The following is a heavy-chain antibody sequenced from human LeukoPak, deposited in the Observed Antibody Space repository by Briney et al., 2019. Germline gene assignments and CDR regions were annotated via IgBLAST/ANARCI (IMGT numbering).Heavy chain of an antibody. CDR1: GFTFSSYW. CDR2: ISSSGSTI. V-gene: IGHV3-48*01. D-gene: IGHD3-10*01. CDR3: ARDAVELGWFGELFRGFDP. Sequence: GGSLRLSCAASGFTFSSYWMSWVRQAPGKGLEWVSYISSSGSTIYYADSVKGRFTISRDNSKNTLYLQMNSLRAEDTAVYYCARDAVELGWFGELFRGFDPWGQGTLVTVSS. J-gene: IGHJ5*02.